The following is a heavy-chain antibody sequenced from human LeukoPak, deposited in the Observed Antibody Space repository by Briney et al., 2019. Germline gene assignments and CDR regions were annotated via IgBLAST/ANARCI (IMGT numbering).Heavy chain of an antibody. V-gene: IGHV3-20*04. CDR3: AREAGSAYGNYYYMDV. J-gene: IGHJ6*03. Sequence: GGSLRLSCAASGFTFDDYDMSWARQAPGKGLEWVSNINWNGGSATYADSVKGRFTISRDNAKNSLYLQMNSLRVEDTTVYYCAREAGSAYGNYYYMDVWGKGTTVTVSS. CDR2: INWNGGSA. D-gene: IGHD5-12*01. CDR1: GFTFDDYD.